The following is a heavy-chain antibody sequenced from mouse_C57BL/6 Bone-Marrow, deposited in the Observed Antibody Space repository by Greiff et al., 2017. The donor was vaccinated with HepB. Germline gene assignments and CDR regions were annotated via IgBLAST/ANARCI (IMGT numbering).Heavy chain of an antibody. Sequence: EVKLMESGGDLVKPGGSLKLSCAASGFTFSSYGMSWVRQTPDKRLEWVATISSGGSYTYYPDSVKGRFTISRDNAKNTLYLHMSSLKSEDTAMYDCARPYDSSYWYFDVWGTGTTVTVSS. D-gene: IGHD1-1*01. CDR1: GFTFSSYG. J-gene: IGHJ1*03. CDR2: ISSGGSYT. CDR3: ARPYDSSYWYFDV. V-gene: IGHV5-6*01.